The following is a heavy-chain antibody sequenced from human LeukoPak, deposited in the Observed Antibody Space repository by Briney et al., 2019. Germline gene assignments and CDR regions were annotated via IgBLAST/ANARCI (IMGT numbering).Heavy chain of an antibody. J-gene: IGHJ6*02. Sequence: SETLSLTCAVYGGSFSGYYWSWIRQPPGKGLEWIGEINHSGSTNYNPSLKSRVTISVDTSKNQFSLKLSSVTAADTAVYYCARLGDFWSGYPLYGMDVWGQGTTVTVSS. CDR3: ARLGDFWSGYPLYGMDV. V-gene: IGHV4-34*01. CDR1: GGSFSGYY. CDR2: INHSGST. D-gene: IGHD3-3*01.